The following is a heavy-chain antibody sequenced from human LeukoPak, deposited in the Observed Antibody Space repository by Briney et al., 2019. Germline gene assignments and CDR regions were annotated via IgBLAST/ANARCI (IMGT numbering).Heavy chain of an antibody. V-gene: IGHV3-53*01. J-gene: IGHJ4*02. Sequence: PGGSLRLSCAASGFTVSNNYMSRVRQAPGKGLEWVSVIYSGGNTYYADSVKGRFSISRDTSKNTLYLQMNSLRAGDTAVYYCARGGAYCGGDCYAYWGQGTQVTVSS. D-gene: IGHD2-21*02. CDR2: IYSGGNT. CDR3: ARGGAYCGGDCYAY. CDR1: GFTVSNNY.